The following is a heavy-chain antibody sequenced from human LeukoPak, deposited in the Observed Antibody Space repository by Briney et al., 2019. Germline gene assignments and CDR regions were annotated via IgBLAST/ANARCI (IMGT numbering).Heavy chain of an antibody. Sequence: SETLSLTCTVSGGSIGSGNYYWSWIRQHPGQGLEWIGYIYHSGSAYYNPPLKSRLTMSVDPSKNQFSLKLSSVTAADMAVYYCARVVPSYYDGSGCYFDYWGQGARVTVSS. V-gene: IGHV4-31*03. CDR1: GGSIGSGNYY. CDR2: IYHSGSA. J-gene: IGHJ4*02. D-gene: IGHD3-22*01. CDR3: ARVVPSYYDGSGCYFDY.